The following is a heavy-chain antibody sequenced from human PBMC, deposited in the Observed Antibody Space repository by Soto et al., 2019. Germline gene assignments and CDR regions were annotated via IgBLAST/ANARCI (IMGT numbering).Heavy chain of an antibody. V-gene: IGHV1-18*01. CDR3: ARERRDLLRGPDFDF. CDR2: ISVYNGHT. J-gene: IGHJ4*02. D-gene: IGHD3-10*01. Sequence: QVQLVQSGAEVKKPGASVKVSCKASGYIFSDSGFSWVRQAPGPGLEWMGWISVYNGHTIYAQKFQGRLTMTTDKSTTTAYMELRSLRTDDPAVYYCARERRDLLRGPDFDFWGQGTLVTVSS. CDR1: GYIFSDSG.